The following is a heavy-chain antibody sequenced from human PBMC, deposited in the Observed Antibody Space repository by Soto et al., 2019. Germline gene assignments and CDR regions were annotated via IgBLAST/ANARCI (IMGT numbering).Heavy chain of an antibody. J-gene: IGHJ5*02. CDR2: IYYSGST. Sequence: QVQLQESGPGLVKPSETLSLTCTVSGGSISSYYWSWIRQPPGKGLEWIGYIYYSGSTKYNPSLKSRVTISVDTSKNQLSLKLSSVTAADTAVYYCARQSCSSTSCYSWVSWFDPLGQGTLVTVSS. CDR1: GGSISSYY. V-gene: IGHV4-59*08. D-gene: IGHD2-2*01. CDR3: ARQSCSSTSCYSWVSWFDP.